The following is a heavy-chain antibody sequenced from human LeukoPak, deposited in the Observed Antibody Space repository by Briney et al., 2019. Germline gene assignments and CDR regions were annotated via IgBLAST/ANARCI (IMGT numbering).Heavy chain of an antibody. CDR3: AKASGGGYNYLYYYYGMDV. V-gene: IGHV3-23*01. CDR2: ISGSGGST. J-gene: IGHJ6*02. D-gene: IGHD5-24*01. Sequence: GGSLRLSCVASRFTFSSYAMSWVRQAPGRGLEWVSAISGSGGSTYYADSVKGRFTISRDNSKNTLYLQMNSLRAEDTAVYYCAKASGGGYNYLYYYYGMDVWGQGTTVTVSS. CDR1: RFTFSSYA.